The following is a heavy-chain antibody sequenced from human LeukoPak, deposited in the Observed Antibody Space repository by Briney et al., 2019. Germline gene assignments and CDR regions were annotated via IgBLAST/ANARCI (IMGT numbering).Heavy chain of an antibody. D-gene: IGHD3-22*01. CDR1: GFTFSSYS. CDR3: ARGSLNYYDSSGPRL. V-gene: IGHV3-21*01. J-gene: IGHJ3*01. CDR2: ISSSSSYI. Sequence: GGSLRLSCAASGFTFSSYSMNWVRQAPGKGLEWVSSISSSSSYIYYADSMKGRFTISRDNAKNSLYLQMNSLRAEDMAVYYCARGSLNYYDSSGPRLWGQGTMVTVSS.